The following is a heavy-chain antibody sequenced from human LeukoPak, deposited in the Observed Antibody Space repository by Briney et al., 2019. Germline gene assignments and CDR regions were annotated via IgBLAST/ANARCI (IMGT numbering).Heavy chain of an antibody. V-gene: IGHV4-34*01. CDR2: INHSGST. D-gene: IGHD5-18*01. J-gene: IGHJ4*02. CDR1: GGSFSGYY. Sequence: SETLSLTCAVYGGSFSGYYWSWIRQPPGKGLEWIGEINHSGSTNYNPSLKSRVTISVDTSKNQFSLKLSSVTAADTAVYYCARGLYSFQYYFDYWGQGTLVTVSS. CDR3: ARGLYSFQYYFDY.